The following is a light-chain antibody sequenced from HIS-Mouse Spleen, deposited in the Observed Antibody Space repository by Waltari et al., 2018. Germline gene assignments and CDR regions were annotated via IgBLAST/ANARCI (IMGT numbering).Light chain of an antibody. J-gene: IGLJ2*01. CDR2: AVS. Sequence: QSALTQPASVSASPGQSITISCTGTSSDVGGYNYVSWYQHHPGKAPKLMIYAVSNRPSGDSNRFSGSKSGNTVSLTISGLQAEDEADYYCSSYTSNSTVFGGGTKLTDL. V-gene: IGLV2-14*01. CDR3: SSYTSNSTV. CDR1: SSDVGGYNY.